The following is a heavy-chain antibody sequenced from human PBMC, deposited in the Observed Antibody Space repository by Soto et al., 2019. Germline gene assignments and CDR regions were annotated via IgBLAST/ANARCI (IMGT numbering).Heavy chain of an antibody. D-gene: IGHD6-6*01. CDR1: GYSFASYW. Sequence: EVQLVQSGAEVKKPGESLKISCQGSGYSFASYWIGWVRQMPGKDLEWMGIIYPGDSDTRYSPSFQGQVTISADKSLGTAYLQWTSLKASDTALYYCARTRSFTLGFYYDGMDVWGQGTTVTVSS. V-gene: IGHV5-51*01. J-gene: IGHJ6*02. CDR3: ARTRSFTLGFYYDGMDV. CDR2: IYPGDSDT.